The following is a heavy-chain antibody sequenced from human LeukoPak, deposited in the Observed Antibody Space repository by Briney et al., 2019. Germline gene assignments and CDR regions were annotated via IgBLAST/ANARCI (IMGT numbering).Heavy chain of an antibody. CDR3: TITTGTTLGLIDY. CDR2: IYNSGST. CDR1: GGSISSGGYY. V-gene: IGHV4-31*03. Sequence: SETLSLTCTVAGGSISSGGYYWSWIRQHQGKGLEWIGYIYNSGSTYYNPSLKSRVTISVDTSKNQLSLKMSSVTAADTAVYYCTITTGTTLGLIDYWGQGTLVTVSS. D-gene: IGHD1-1*01. J-gene: IGHJ4*02.